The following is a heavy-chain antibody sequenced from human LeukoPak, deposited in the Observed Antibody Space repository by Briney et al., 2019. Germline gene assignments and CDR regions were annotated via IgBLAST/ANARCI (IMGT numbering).Heavy chain of an antibody. CDR2: IYYSGST. Sequence: SETLSLSCTVSGGHITNYYWNWIRQPPGKGLELIGYIYYSGSTNYNPSLKSRVTISVDTSKNQFSLRLTSVSAADTAVYYCARGFDSKSTYFDYWGQGTLLTVSS. CDR1: GGHITNYY. J-gene: IGHJ4*02. D-gene: IGHD5-12*01. CDR3: ARGFDSKSTYFDY. V-gene: IGHV4-59*01.